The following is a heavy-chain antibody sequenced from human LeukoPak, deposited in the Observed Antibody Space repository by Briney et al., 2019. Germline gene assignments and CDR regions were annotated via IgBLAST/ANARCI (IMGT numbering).Heavy chain of an antibody. Sequence: HAGGSLRLSCVASRFTFNTYAVNWVRQAPGKGLEWVSAISSNGDFTYYADSVRGRFTISRDNSKNTVFLQMNGLRADDRAVYYCATVKRDCSGGTCYSYDYWGQGTLVTVSS. CDR1: RFTFNTYA. CDR3: ATVKRDCSGGTCYSYDY. CDR2: ISSNGDFT. J-gene: IGHJ4*02. V-gene: IGHV3-23*01. D-gene: IGHD2-15*01.